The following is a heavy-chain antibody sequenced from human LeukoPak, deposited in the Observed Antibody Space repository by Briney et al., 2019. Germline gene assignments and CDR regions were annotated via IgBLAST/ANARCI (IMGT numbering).Heavy chain of an antibody. CDR1: EFSVGSNY. J-gene: IGHJ4*02. D-gene: IGHD6-13*01. Sequence: GGSLRLSCAASEFSVGSNYMTWVRQAPGKGLEWVSLIYSGGSTYYADSVKGRFTISRDNSKNTLYLQMNSLRAEDTAVYYCAKQKLAAAGPFDYWGQGTLVTVSS. CDR3: AKQKLAAAGPFDY. V-gene: IGHV3-66*04. CDR2: IYSGGST.